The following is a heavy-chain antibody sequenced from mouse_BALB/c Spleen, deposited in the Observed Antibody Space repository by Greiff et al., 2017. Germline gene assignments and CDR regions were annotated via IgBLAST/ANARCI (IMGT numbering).Heavy chain of an antibody. CDR1: GFTFSDYY. J-gene: IGHJ3*01. CDR2: ISDGGSYT. CDR3: ARGDYYGPAWFAY. Sequence: DVQLVESGGGLVKPGGSLKLSCAASGFTFSDYYMYWVRQTPEKRLEWVATISDGGSYTYYPDSVKGRFTISRDNAKNNLYLQMSSLKSEDTAMYYCARGDYYGPAWFAYWGQGTLVTVSA. V-gene: IGHV5-4*02. D-gene: IGHD1-1*01.